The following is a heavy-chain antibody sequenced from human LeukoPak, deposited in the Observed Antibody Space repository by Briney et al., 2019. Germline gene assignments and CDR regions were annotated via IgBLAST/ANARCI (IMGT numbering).Heavy chain of an antibody. CDR1: EFSVGSNY. D-gene: IGHD3-10*01. CDR2: IKSKTDGGTT. J-gene: IGHJ4*02. V-gene: IGHV3-15*01. CDR3: TTGPWFGSFDY. Sequence: PGGSLRLSCAASEFSVGSNYMTWVRQAPGKGLEWVGRIKSKTDGGTTDYAAPVKGRFTISRDDSKNTLYLQMNSLKTEDTAVYYCTTGPWFGSFDYWGQGTLVTVSS.